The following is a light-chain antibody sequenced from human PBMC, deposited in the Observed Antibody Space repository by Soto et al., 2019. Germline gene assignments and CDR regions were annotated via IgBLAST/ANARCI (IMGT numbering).Light chain of an antibody. CDR2: GAS. V-gene: IGKV3-15*01. J-gene: IGKJ2*01. CDR3: QHYDNCPHT. CDR1: QNLSRN. Sequence: EVVMTQSPATLSVSPGERATLSCRASQNLSRNLAWYQQQPGQAPRLLIYGASTRATGIPARLSGSGSATAFTLTISSLLSEDFAVYYCQHYDNCPHTFGQGTKLEIK.